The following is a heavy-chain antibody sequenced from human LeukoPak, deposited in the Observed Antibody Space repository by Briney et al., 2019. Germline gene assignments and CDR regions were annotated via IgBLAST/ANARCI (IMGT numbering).Heavy chain of an antibody. V-gene: IGHV4-39*01. CDR3: ARRDYFDP. J-gene: IGHJ4*02. Sequence: PSETLSLTCTVSGVSISSGSYYWAWIRQPPGESLEWLGSMHYTGSTYYNPSLKTRVTISVDTSKNQLSLKLRSVTAADTAVYYCARRDYFDPWGRGTLVTVSS. CDR1: GVSISSGSYY. CDR2: MHYTGST.